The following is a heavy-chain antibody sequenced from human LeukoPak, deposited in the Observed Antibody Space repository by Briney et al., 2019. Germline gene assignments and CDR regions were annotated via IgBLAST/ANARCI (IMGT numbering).Heavy chain of an antibody. CDR2: IYPGDSDT. Sequence: GESLKISCKGSGYSFTNCWIGWVRQMPGKGLEWMGIIYPGDSDTRYSPSFQGQVTISADKSISTAYLQWSSLKASDTAMYYCAREYYYDSSGFDYWGQGTLVTVSS. CDR3: AREYYYDSSGFDY. D-gene: IGHD3-22*01. J-gene: IGHJ4*02. CDR1: GYSFTNCW. V-gene: IGHV5-51*01.